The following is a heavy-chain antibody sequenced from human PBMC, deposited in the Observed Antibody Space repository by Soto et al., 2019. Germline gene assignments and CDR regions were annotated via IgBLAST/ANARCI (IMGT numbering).Heavy chain of an antibody. CDR1: GGSFSGYY. CDR3: ASDKITGLFDY. D-gene: IGHD2-8*02. Sequence: SETLSLTCAVYGGSFSGYYWTWIRQPPGTGLEWIGEINHSVSTNCNPSLKSRVTISVDTSKNQFSLKLTSVTAADTAVYYCASDKITGLFDYWGQGTLVTVS. J-gene: IGHJ4*02. V-gene: IGHV4-34*01. CDR2: INHSVST.